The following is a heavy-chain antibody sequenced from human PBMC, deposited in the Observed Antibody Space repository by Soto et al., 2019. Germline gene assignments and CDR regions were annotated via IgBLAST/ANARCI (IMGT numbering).Heavy chain of an antibody. V-gene: IGHV3-30*18. D-gene: IGHD4-17*01. CDR1: GFTFSSYG. CDR2: ISYDGSNK. J-gene: IGHJ6*03. Sequence: QVQLVESGGGVVQPGRSLRLSCAASGFTFSSYGMHWVRQAPGKGLEWVAVISYDGSNKYYADSVKGRFTISRDNSKNTLYLQMNSLRAEDRAVYYCANLDYGGLGSYMDVWGKGTTVTVSS. CDR3: ANLDYGGLGSYMDV.